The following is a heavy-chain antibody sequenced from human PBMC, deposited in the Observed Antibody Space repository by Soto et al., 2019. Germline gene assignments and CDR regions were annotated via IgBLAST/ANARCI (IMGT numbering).Heavy chain of an antibody. Sequence: SETLSLTCAVSGGSISSSKWWTWVRQVPGKGLEWIGKIDQNGITNYNPSLESRVTISKDESSNKLSLKLSSVTAADTAVYYCARLDRDYFYHGMDVWGQGTRVTVSS. V-gene: IGHV4-4*02. CDR2: IDQNGIT. CDR3: ARLDRDYFYHGMDV. D-gene: IGHD1-1*01. CDR1: GGSISSSKW. J-gene: IGHJ6*02.